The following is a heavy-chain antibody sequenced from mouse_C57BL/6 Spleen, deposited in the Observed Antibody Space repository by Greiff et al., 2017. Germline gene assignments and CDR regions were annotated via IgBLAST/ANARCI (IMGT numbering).Heavy chain of an antibody. CDR1: GYTFTSYW. D-gene: IGHD1-1*01. CDR2: IDPSDSYT. V-gene: IGHV1-59*01. CDR3: ARYPYYCSSSYYAMDY. Sequence: QVQLQQPGAELVRPGTSVKLSCKASGYTFTSYWMHWVKQRPGQGLEWIGVIDPSDSYTNYNQKFKGKATLTVDTSSRTAYMVLSSLTSEDAAVYYCARYPYYCSSSYYAMDYWGQGTSVTVSS. J-gene: IGHJ4*01.